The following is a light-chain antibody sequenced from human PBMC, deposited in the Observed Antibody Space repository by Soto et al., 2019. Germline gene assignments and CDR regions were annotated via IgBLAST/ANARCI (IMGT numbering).Light chain of an antibody. CDR3: QQYGTSPIT. J-gene: IGKJ5*01. CDR2: GAS. V-gene: IGKV3-20*01. CDR1: QSISSSY. Sequence: DIVLTQSPATLSLSPGKRATLSCRASQSISSSYLAWYQQRPGQAPRLLIYGASSRATGIPDRFSGSGSGTEFTLTIIRLEPEDFAVYYCQQYGTSPITFGQGTRLEIK.